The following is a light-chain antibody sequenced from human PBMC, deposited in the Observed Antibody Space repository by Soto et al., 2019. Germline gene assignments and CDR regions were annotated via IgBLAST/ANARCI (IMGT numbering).Light chain of an antibody. Sequence: DIVMTQSPLSLPVTPGEPASISCRSSQSLLHNNGYNYLDWYLQKPGQSPQLLIYLGSNRASGVPDRFSGSGSGTDFTLKISRVEAEDVGVYYCMQALQTPLKFGQGTKVDIK. J-gene: IGKJ1*01. CDR2: LGS. CDR1: QSLLHNNGYNY. CDR3: MQALQTPLK. V-gene: IGKV2-28*01.